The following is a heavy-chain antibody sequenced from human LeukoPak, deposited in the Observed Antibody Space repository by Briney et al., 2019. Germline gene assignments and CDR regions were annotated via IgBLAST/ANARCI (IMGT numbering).Heavy chain of an antibody. V-gene: IGHV1-69*02. CDR2: IIPILGIA. D-gene: IGHD3-3*01. J-gene: IGHJ4*02. Sequence: SVKVSCKASGYTFTNYYMNWVRQAPGQGLEWMGRIIPILGIANYAQKFQGRVTITADKSTSTAYMELSSLRSEDTAVYYCARWGEAKGLLEYWGQGTLVTVSS. CDR3: ARWGEAKGLLEY. CDR1: GYTFTNYY.